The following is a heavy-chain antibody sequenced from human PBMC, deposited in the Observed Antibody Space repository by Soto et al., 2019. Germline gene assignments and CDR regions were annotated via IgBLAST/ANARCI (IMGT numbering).Heavy chain of an antibody. CDR2: ISAYNGNT. D-gene: IGHD3-3*01. CDR1: GYTFTSYG. Sequence: QVQLVQSGAEVKKPGASVKVSCKASGYTFTSYGISWVRQAPGQGPEWMGWISAYNGNTNYAQKLQGRVTMTTDTSTRTEYIGMRGLRSDNTAVCNCARGFLEWLSPSFDYWGQGTLVTVSS. V-gene: IGHV1-18*01. J-gene: IGHJ4*02. CDR3: ARGFLEWLSPSFDY.